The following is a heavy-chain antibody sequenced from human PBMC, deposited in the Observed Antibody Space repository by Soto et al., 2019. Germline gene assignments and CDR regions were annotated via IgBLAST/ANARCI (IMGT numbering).Heavy chain of an antibody. J-gene: IGHJ4*02. Sequence: GGSLRLSCAASGFTFSSYAMHWVRQAPGKGLEYVSGIRWNSGSIGYADAVKGRFTISRDNAKNSLYLQMNSLRAEDTALYYCAKVRGTYCTSTSCYFDYWGQGTLVTVSS. D-gene: IGHD2-2*01. V-gene: IGHV3-9*01. CDR1: GFTFSSYA. CDR3: AKVRGTYCTSTSCYFDY. CDR2: IRWNSGSI.